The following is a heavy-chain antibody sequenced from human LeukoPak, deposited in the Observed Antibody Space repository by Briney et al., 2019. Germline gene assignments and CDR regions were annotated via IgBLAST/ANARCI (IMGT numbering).Heavy chain of an antibody. CDR1: GFTFSSFW. J-gene: IGHJ6*04. CDR3: ARALDV. Sequence: GGSLRLSYAASGFTFSSFWMHWVRQAPGKGLEWGSTIKQDGSVKYYVGSVEGRFTISRDNAKNSLYLQMDSLRAEDTAVYDCARALDVWGKGTTVTVSS. CDR2: IKQDGSVK. V-gene: IGHV3-7*01.